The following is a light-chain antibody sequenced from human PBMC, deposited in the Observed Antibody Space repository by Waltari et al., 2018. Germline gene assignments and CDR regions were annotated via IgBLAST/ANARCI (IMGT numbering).Light chain of an antibody. Sequence: DIQMTQSPSSLSASVGDRVTLTCRARQALRNYLAWFQQKPGRAPKPLIFAATSVQSGGPAKFSGSGSGTDVTRTVSSLQPEDSASDQCQQYDRCPLTFGGGIEVE. J-gene: IGKJ4*01. V-gene: IGKV1-16*02. CDR3: QQYDRCPLT. CDR1: QALRNY. CDR2: AAT.